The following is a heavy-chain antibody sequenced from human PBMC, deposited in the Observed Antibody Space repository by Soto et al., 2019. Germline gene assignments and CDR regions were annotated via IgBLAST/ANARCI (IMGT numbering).Heavy chain of an antibody. V-gene: IGHV3-48*01. CDR2: ISSSSTTI. CDR3: ARGLTYYYYMDV. J-gene: IGHJ6*03. CDR1: GFTFSTYN. Sequence: EVQLVESGGDLVQPGGSLRLSCAASGFTFSTYNMNWVRQAPGKVLEWVSYISSSSTTIYYADSVKGRFTISRDNAKESLYLQMNSLRAEDTAVYYCARGLTYYYYMDVWGKGTTVTVSS. D-gene: IGHD7-27*01.